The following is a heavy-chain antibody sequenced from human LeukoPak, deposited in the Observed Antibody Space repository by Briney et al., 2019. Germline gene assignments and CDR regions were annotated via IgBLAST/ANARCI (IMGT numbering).Heavy chain of an antibody. CDR1: GFTFSSYS. J-gene: IGHJ4*02. Sequence: GGSLRLSCAASGFTFSSYSMNWVRQAPGKGLEWVSSISSSSSCIYYADSVKGRFTISRDNAKNSLYLQMNSLRAEDTAVYYCARDYGSGWYGQIDYWGQGTLVTVSS. CDR2: ISSSSSCI. V-gene: IGHV3-21*01. CDR3: ARDYGSGWYGQIDY. D-gene: IGHD6-19*01.